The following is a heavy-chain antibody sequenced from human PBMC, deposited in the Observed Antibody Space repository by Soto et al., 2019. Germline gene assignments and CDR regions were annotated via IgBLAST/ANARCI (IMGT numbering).Heavy chain of an antibody. V-gene: IGHV4-61*01. D-gene: IGHD5-12*01. CDR3: ARVRIVSTVLGYFYYYYGMDV. CDR1: GGSVSNASSY. J-gene: IGHJ6*02. Sequence: PSETLSLTCTVSGGSVSNASSYWSWIRQPPGKGLEWIGYIYHTGRTNYNASLKSRVTISVDTSKDQFSLVLNSVTAADTAVYYCARVRIVSTVLGYFYYYYGMDVWGQGTTVTVSS. CDR2: IYHTGRT.